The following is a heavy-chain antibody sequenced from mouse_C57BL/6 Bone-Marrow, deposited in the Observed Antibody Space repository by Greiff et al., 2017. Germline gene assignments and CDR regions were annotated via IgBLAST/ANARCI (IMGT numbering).Heavy chain of an antibody. CDR3: ARDRDGYLYYDAMDY. CDR1: GFTFSSYA. V-gene: IGHV5-4*01. CDR2: ISDGGSYT. D-gene: IGHD2-3*01. Sequence: EVNVVESGGGLVKPGGSLKLSCAASGFTFSSYAMSWVRQTPEKRLEWVATISDGGSYTYYPDNVKGRFTISRDNAKNNLYLQMSHLKSEDTAMYYCARDRDGYLYYDAMDYWGQGTSVTVSS. J-gene: IGHJ4*01.